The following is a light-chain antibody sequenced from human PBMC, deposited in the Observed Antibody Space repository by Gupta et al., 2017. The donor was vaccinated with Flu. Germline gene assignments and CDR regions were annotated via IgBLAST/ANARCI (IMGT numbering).Light chain of an antibody. Sequence: EIVFTQSPATLSLSPGERATLSCRASQSLSSFLAWYQQKPGQAPRLLIYDASNRATGIPARFSGSESGTDFTLTISSLEPEDFAVYYCQQRRIWPLTFGGGTKVEIK. CDR3: QQRRIWPLT. V-gene: IGKV3-11*01. CDR1: QSLSSF. J-gene: IGKJ4*01. CDR2: DAS.